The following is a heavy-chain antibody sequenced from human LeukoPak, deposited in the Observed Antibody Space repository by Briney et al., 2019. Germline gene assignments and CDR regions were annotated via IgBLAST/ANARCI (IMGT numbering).Heavy chain of an antibody. J-gene: IGHJ6*03. D-gene: IGHD3-10*01. CDR3: ARHPARVLRYYYYMDA. V-gene: IGHV4-34*01. Sequence: SETLSLTCAVYGGSFSGYYWSWIRQPPGKGLEWIGEINHSGSTNYNPSLKSRATISVDTSKNQFSLKLSSVTAADTAVYYCARHPARVLRYYYYMDAWGKGTTVTVSS. CDR1: GGSFSGYY. CDR2: INHSGST.